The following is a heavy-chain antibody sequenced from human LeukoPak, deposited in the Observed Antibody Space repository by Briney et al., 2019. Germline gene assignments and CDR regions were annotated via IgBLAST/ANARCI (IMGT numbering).Heavy chain of an antibody. CDR1: GFTFRNYV. V-gene: IGHV3-30-3*01. J-gene: IGHJ4*02. CDR2: TSSDLNVK. D-gene: IGHD3-10*01. CDR3: AREGDYGSGSPPSLYFDY. Sequence: GGPLRLSCAASGFTFRNYVIHWVRQAPGKGLEWVAVTSSDLNVKLYADSVKGRFTISRDNSRSTLYLQMNSLRPEDTAIYYCAREGDYGSGSPPSLYFDYWGQGTLVTVSS.